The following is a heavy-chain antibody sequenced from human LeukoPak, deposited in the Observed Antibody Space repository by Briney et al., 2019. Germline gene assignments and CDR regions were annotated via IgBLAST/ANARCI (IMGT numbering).Heavy chain of an antibody. D-gene: IGHD2-15*01. CDR3: ARGEYCSGGSCYFDY. Sequence: GESLKISCQGSGYSFTSYWIGWVRQMPGKGLEWMGIIYPGDSDTRYSPSFQGQVTISADKSISTAYLQWSSLKASDTAMYYCARGEYCSGGSCYFDYWGQGTLVTVSS. V-gene: IGHV5-51*01. CDR2: IYPGDSDT. J-gene: IGHJ4*02. CDR1: GYSFTSYW.